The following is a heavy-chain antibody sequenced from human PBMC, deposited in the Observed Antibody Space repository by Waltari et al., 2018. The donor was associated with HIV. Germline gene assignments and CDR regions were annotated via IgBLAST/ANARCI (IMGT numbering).Heavy chain of an antibody. CDR1: GYTFTADG. D-gene: IGHD2-2*02. Sequence: QVLLGQSGAEVTKPGTSVKFPCNACGYTFTADGISCVRQAPGQGLEWMGWISAYNGITNYAQKLQGRVTMTTDTSTSTAYMELMSLRSDDTFVYYCARVGCSSSSCYNGWFDPWGQGTLVTVSS. CDR2: ISAYNGIT. CDR3: ARVGCSSSSCYNGWFDP. V-gene: IGHV1-18*01. J-gene: IGHJ5*02.